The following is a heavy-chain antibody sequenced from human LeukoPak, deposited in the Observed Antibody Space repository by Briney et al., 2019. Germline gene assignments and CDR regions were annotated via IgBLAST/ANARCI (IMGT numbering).Heavy chain of an antibody. V-gene: IGHV4-39*07. CDR1: GGSFNRGNYN. D-gene: IGHD2-2*01. CDR2: VDCSGRT. Sequence: SETLSLTCAVSGGSFNRGNYNWDWIRQPPGKGLEWNGSVDCSGRTDYNPSLKSRVTTSVDTTKKQFSLRLSSVTAADTAVYYSARACGRKYCRGTGCYRDFAYWGEATLVT. CDR3: ARACGRKYCRGTGCYRDFAY. J-gene: IGHJ4*02.